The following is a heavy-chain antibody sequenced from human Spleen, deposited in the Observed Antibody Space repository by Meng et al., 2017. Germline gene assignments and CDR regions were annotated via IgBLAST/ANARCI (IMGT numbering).Heavy chain of an antibody. J-gene: IGHJ3*02. CDR3: ARVLGYSYGPQGSDAFDI. CDR1: GFTFSSYA. Sequence: GGSLRLSCAASGFTFSSYAMSWVRQAPGKGLEWVASISAGGTTYYAESVKGRFTISRDNAKNSLYLQMNSLRAEDTAVYYCARVLGYSYGPQGSDAFDIWGQGTMVTVSS. V-gene: IGHV3-69-1*01. D-gene: IGHD5-18*01. CDR2: ISAGGTT.